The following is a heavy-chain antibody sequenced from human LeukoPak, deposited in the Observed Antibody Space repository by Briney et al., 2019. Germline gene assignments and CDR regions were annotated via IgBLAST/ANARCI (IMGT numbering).Heavy chain of an antibody. J-gene: IGHJ4*01. CDR1: GFTFSSDW. V-gene: IGHV3-74*01. Sequence: GGSLRLSCAASGFTFSSDWMHWVRQAPGKGLVWVSRINTDGSTTNYADSVRGRFTISRDNGKNTLYLQMSSLRVEDTAVYYCVRSQSGRSGLFEHWGQGPLVTVSS. D-gene: IGHD6-19*01. CDR3: VRSQSGRSGLFEH. CDR2: INTDGSTT.